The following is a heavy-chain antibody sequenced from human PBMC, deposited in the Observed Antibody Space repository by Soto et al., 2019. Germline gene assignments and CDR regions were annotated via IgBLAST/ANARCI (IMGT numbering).Heavy chain of an antibody. CDR2: IYYSGST. D-gene: IGHD2-15*01. CDR3: ARLSPPWKAGGSDY. V-gene: IGHV4-39*01. CDR1: GGSISSSSYY. Sequence: PSETLSLTCTVSGGSISSSSYYWGWIRQPPGKGLEWIGSIYYSGSTYYNPSLKSRVTISVDTSKNQFSLKLGSVTAADTAVYYCARLSPPWKAGGSDYWGQGTLVTVSS. J-gene: IGHJ4*02.